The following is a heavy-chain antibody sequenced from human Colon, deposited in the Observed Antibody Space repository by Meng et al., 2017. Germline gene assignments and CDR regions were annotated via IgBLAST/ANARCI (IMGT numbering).Heavy chain of an antibody. V-gene: IGHV4-4*02. CDR1: GGSISTSNW. CDR3: ATSAMDV. J-gene: IGHJ6*02. CDR2: IHHSGSS. Sequence: QVQLQESGPGLVKLSGTLSLTCAVSGGSISTSNWWTWVRQTPGKGLEWIGEIHHSGSSNWNPSLKSRVSTSVDKSKNQFSLNLSSVTAADTATYYCATSAMDVWGQGTTVTVSS.